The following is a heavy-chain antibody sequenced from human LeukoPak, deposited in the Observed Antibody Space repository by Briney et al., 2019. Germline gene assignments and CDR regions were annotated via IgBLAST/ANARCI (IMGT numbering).Heavy chain of an antibody. CDR1: GGSISSGSYY. D-gene: IGHD6-13*01. J-gene: IGHJ3*02. CDR2: IYTSGST. V-gene: IGHV4-61*02. Sequence: SETLSLTCTVSGGSISSGSYYWSWIRQPAGKGLEWIGRIYTSGSTNYNPSLKSRVTISVDTSKNQFSLKLSSVTAADTAVYYCAGGRSSSWYGDAFDIWGQGTVVTVSS. CDR3: AGGRSSSWYGDAFDI.